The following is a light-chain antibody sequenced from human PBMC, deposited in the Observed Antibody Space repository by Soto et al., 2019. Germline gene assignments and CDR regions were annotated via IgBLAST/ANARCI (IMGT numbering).Light chain of an antibody. CDR3: AAWDVRFVV. CDR2: SDN. V-gene: IGLV1-44*01. Sequence: QSALTQPPSASGTPGQRVTISCSGSRSNIGTNTVTWYQQLPGTAPKLLIYSDNQRPSGVPDRFSGSKSGTSASLAISGLQSDEKADYYCAAWDVRFVVFCGGTQLTVL. CDR1: RSNIGTNT. J-gene: IGLJ2*01.